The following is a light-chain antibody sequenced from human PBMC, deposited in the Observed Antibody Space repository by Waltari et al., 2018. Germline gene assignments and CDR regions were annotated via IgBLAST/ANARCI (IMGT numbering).Light chain of an antibody. CDR3: AAWDDSLNGRWV. V-gene: IGLV1-44*01. J-gene: IGLJ3*02. Sequence: QSVLTQPPSVSGTPGQRVTISCSGSASNIGHNLVNWYQQFPGKAPKLLIDRSDQRPSGAPDRCSGSKSGTSASLAISGLQSEEEADYYCAAWDDSLNGRWVFGGGTKVTVL. CDR1: ASNIGHNL. CDR2: RSD.